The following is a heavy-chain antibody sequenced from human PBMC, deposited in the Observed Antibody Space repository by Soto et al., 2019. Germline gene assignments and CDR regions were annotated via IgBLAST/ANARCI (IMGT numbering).Heavy chain of an antibody. Sequence: EVQLLESGGGLVQPGGSLRLSCAASGFTFSSYAMSWVRQAPGKGLEWVSAISGSGGSTYYADSVKGRFTISRDNSKNTLYLQMNSLRAEDTAVYYCAKDGYCSRTTCPLDYYGMDVWGQGTTVTVSS. CDR1: GFTFSSYA. V-gene: IGHV3-23*01. D-gene: IGHD2-2*03. CDR3: AKDGYCSRTTCPLDYYGMDV. CDR2: ISGSGGST. J-gene: IGHJ6*02.